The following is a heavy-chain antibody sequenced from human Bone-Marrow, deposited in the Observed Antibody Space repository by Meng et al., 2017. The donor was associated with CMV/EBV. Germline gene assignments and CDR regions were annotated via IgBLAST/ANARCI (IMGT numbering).Heavy chain of an antibody. V-gene: IGHV1-2*02. Sequence: ASVKVSCKASGYTFTGYYMHWVRQAPGQGLEWMGWINPNSGGTNYAQKFQGRVTMTRDTSISTAYMELSRLRSDDTAVYYCAREEAGIAARPYYFDYWGQGNLVTVAS. CDR2: INPNSGGT. J-gene: IGHJ4*02. D-gene: IGHD6-6*01. CDR3: AREEAGIAARPYYFDY. CDR1: GYTFTGYY.